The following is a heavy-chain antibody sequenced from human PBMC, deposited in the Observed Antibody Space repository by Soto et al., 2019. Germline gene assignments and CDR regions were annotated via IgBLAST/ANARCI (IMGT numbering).Heavy chain of an antibody. J-gene: IGHJ5*02. D-gene: IGHD3-10*01. Sequence: PSETLSLTCAVYSGPFSGYYWSWIRQSPGKGLEWIGEINRSGTTNYNPSLESRVTISVDTSKNQFSLKLSSVTAADSAVYYCARGRSYYGSGSNNWFDPWGQGTLVTVPQ. CDR3: ARGRSYYGSGSNNWFDP. CDR2: INRSGTT. CDR1: SGPFSGYY. V-gene: IGHV4-34*01.